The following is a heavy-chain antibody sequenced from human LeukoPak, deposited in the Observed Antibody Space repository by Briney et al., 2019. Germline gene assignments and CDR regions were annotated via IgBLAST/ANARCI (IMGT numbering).Heavy chain of an antibody. CDR2: INHSGST. CDR1: GGSFSGYY. V-gene: IGHV4-34*01. CDR3: ARARTTVRFDP. J-gene: IGHJ5*02. Sequence: SETLSLTCAVYGGSFSGYYWSWIRQPPGEGLEWIGEINHSGSTNYNPSLKSRVTISVDTSKNPFSLKLSSVTAADTAVYYCARARTTVRFDPWGQGTLVTVSS. D-gene: IGHD4-11*01.